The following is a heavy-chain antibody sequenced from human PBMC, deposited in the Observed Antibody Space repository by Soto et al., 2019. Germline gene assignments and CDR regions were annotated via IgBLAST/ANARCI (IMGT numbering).Heavy chain of an antibody. CDR3: ARSDYYDSSGYPYGMDV. J-gene: IGHJ6*02. CDR1: GYTFTSYG. Sequence: QVQLVQSGAEVKKPGASVKVSCKASGYTFTSYGISWVRQAPGQGLEWMGWISAYNGSTNYAQKLQGRVTMTTDTSTSTAYMELRSLRSDDTAVYYCARSDYYDSSGYPYGMDVWGQGTTVTVSS. V-gene: IGHV1-18*01. D-gene: IGHD3-22*01. CDR2: ISAYNGST.